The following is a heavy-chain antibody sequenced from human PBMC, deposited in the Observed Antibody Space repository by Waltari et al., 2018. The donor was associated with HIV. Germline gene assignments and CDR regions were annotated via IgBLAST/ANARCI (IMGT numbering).Heavy chain of an antibody. V-gene: IGHV3-74*01. Sequence: EVQLVESGGGLVQPGGSLRLSCAASGFTFSSYWMHWVRQAPGKGLVGVSRINRDGSITSHADSVKGRVTISRDNARNTLYLQMNSLGAEDTAMYYCAKGGTSGYTFGFGRWGQGTLVTVSS. CDR1: GFTFSSYW. CDR3: AKGGTSGYTFGFGR. CDR2: INRDGSIT. D-gene: IGHD5-18*01. J-gene: IGHJ1*01.